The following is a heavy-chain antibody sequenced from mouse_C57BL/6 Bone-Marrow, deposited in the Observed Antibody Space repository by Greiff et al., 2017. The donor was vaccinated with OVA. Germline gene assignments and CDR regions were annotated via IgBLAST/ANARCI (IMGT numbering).Heavy chain of an antibody. CDR3: TGKTVVATSFDY. CDR1: GFTFSNYW. Sequence: EVKLEESGGGLVQPGGSMKLSCVASGFTFSNYWMNWVRQSPEKGLEWVAQIRLKSDNYATHYAESVKGRFTISRDDSKSSVYLQMNNLRAEDTGIYYCTGKTVVATSFDYWGQGTTLTVSS. D-gene: IGHD1-1*01. CDR2: IRLKSDNYAT. J-gene: IGHJ2*01. V-gene: IGHV6-3*01.